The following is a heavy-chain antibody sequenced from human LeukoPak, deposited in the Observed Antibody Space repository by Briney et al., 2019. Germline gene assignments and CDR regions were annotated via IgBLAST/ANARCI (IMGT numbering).Heavy chain of an antibody. Sequence: GGSLRLSCAASGFTFSSFWMSWVRQAPGKGLEWVANIKQDGSEKYYVDSVKGRFTISRDNAKNSLYLQMNSLRAEDTAVYYCAKVMFMGGGGSPITMVRGVTPYYFDYWGQGTLVTVSS. CDR1: GFTFSSFW. J-gene: IGHJ4*02. CDR3: AKVMFMGGGGSPITMVRGVTPYYFDY. V-gene: IGHV3-7*03. CDR2: IKQDGSEK. D-gene: IGHD3-10*01.